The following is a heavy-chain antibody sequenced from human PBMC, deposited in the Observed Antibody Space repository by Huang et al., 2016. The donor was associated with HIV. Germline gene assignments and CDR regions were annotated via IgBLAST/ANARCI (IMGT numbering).Heavy chain of an antibody. J-gene: IGHJ6*02. Sequence: QVHLQQWGAGLLKPSETLTLTCAVSGASFTGNYWTWIRQTPGKGLEWIGEINDSGAIIYNPSLESRVTISIDRSKKEFSLRLSSMTAADTAVYYCARQWVLLDYLMGMDVWGQGTTVIVSS. D-gene: IGHD3-3*01. CDR2: INDSGAI. CDR3: ARQWVLLDYLMGMDV. CDR1: GASFTGNY. V-gene: IGHV4-34*01.